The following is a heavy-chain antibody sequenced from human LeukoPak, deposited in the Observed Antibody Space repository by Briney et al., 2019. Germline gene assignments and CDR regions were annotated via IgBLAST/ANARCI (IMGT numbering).Heavy chain of an antibody. V-gene: IGHV4-34*01. CDR2: INHSGST. J-gene: IGHJ4*02. CDR1: GGSFSGYY. D-gene: IGHD5-18*01. Sequence: PSETLSLTCAVYGGSFSGYYWSWIRQPPGKGLEWIGEINHSGSTNYNPSLKSRVTISVDTSKNQFSLKLSSVTAADTAVYYCARVGGYSYGRLFDYWGQGTLVTVSS. CDR3: ARVGGYSYGRLFDY.